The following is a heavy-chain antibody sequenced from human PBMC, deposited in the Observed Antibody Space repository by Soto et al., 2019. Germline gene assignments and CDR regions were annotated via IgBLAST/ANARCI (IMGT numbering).Heavy chain of an antibody. Sequence: QVQLVQSGAEVKKPGASVKVSCKASGYTFTGYYMHWVRQAPGQGLEWMGWINPNSGGTNYAQKFQGWVTMTRDTSSSTAYMELSRLRSDETAVYYCARVGSGYGIDSKGSFDYWGQGTLVTVSS. CDR2: INPNSGGT. CDR3: ARVGSGYGIDSKGSFDY. CDR1: GYTFTGYY. J-gene: IGHJ4*02. D-gene: IGHD5-18*01. V-gene: IGHV1-2*04.